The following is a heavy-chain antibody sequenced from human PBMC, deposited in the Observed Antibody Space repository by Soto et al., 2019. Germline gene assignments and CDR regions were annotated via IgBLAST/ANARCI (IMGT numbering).Heavy chain of an antibody. V-gene: IGHV1-8*01. D-gene: IGHD6-19*01. CDR3: ARSPIAVAGTYYYGMDV. CDR1: GYTFTSYD. CDR2: MNPNSGNT. Sequence: QVQLVQSGAEVKKPGASVKVSCKASGYTFTSYDINWVRQATGQGLEWMGWMNPNSGNTGYAQKFQGRVTMTRNTSISTAYMELSSLRSEDTAVYYCARSPIAVAGTYYYGMDVWGQGTTFTVSS. J-gene: IGHJ6*02.